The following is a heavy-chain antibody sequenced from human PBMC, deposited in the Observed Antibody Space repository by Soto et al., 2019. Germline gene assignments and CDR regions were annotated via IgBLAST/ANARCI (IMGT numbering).Heavy chain of an antibody. CDR1: GYTFTSYY. Sequence: ASVKVSCKASGYTFTSYYMHWVRQAPGQGLEWMGVINPSGGSTSYAQKFQGRVTMTRDTSTSTVYMELSRLRSEDTAVYYCARESIGYCSGGSCYLPLNVYYCHYGMDVWGQGTTVTVSS. J-gene: IGHJ6*02. D-gene: IGHD2-15*01. CDR2: INPSGGST. CDR3: ARESIGYCSGGSCYLPLNVYYCHYGMDV. V-gene: IGHV1-46*01.